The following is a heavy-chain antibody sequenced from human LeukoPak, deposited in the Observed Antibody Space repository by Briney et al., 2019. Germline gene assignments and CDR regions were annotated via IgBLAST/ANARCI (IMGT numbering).Heavy chain of an antibody. D-gene: IGHD4-17*01. Sequence: GGSLRLSCAASGFTFSSYGMHWVRQAPGKGLEWVAVIWYDGSNKYYADSVKGRFTISRDNSKNTLYLQMNSLRAEDTAVYYCARDQWATVVTRTDQGDYGMDVWGQGTTVTVSS. J-gene: IGHJ6*02. CDR1: GFTFSSYG. V-gene: IGHV3-33*01. CDR2: IWYDGSNK. CDR3: ARDQWATVVTRTDQGDYGMDV.